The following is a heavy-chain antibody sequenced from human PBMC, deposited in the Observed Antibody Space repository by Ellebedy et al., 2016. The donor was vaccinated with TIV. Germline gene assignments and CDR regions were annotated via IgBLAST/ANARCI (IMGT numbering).Heavy chain of an antibody. D-gene: IGHD6-19*01. V-gene: IGHV3-30*18. CDR2: ISYDGSNK. J-gene: IGHJ4*02. CDR1: GFTFSSYG. CDR3: AKDHSSGFDY. Sequence: GGSLRLXXAASGFTFSSYGMHWVRQAPGKGLEWVAVISYDGSNKYYADSVKGRFTISRDNSKNTLYLQMNSLRAEDTAVYYCAKDHSSGFDYWGQGTLVTVSS.